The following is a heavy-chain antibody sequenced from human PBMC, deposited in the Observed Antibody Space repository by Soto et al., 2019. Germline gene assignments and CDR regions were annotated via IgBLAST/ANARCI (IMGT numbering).Heavy chain of an antibody. D-gene: IGHD5-12*01. Sequence: EVQLVESGGGLVQPGGSLRLSCAGSGFTVSSSYMSWVRQAPGKGLECVSVIYGGGRTFYADSVRGRFTIARDSSKNTLYLQMSSLKVDDTAVYYCAREHSGYDLGLGYWGRGTLVPVSS. CDR2: IYGGGRT. CDR1: GFTVSSSY. J-gene: IGHJ4*02. V-gene: IGHV3-53*01. CDR3: AREHSGYDLGLGY.